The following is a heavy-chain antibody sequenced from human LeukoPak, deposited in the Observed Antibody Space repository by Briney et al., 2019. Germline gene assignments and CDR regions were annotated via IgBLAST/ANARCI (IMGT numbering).Heavy chain of an antibody. V-gene: IGHV1-2*02. Sequence: ASVKVSCKASGYTFTGYYMHWVRQAPGQGLEWMGWINPNSGGTNYAQKFQGRVTMTRDTSISTAYMELSRLRSDDTAVYYCARDLGYSSSWTRWFDPWGQGTLVTVSS. CDR3: ARDLGYSSSWTRWFDP. D-gene: IGHD6-13*01. CDR1: GYTFTGYY. CDR2: INPNSGGT. J-gene: IGHJ5*02.